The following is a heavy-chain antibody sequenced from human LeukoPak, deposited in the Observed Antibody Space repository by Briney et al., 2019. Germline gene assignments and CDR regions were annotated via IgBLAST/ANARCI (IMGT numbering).Heavy chain of an antibody. D-gene: IGHD2-8*01. CDR3: ARGEYCTNGVCYHNWFDH. CDR2: INPNSGGT. J-gene: IGHJ5*02. Sequence: ASVKVSCKASGYTFTGYYMHWVRQAPGQGLEWMGWINPNSGGTNYAQKFQGRVTMTRDTSISTAYMELSRLRSDDTAVYYCARGEYCTNGVCYHNWFDHWGQGTLVTVSS. V-gene: IGHV1-2*02. CDR1: GYTFTGYY.